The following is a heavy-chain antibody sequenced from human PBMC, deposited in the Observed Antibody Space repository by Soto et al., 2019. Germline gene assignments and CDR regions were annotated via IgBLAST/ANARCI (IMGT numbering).Heavy chain of an antibody. J-gene: IGHJ6*02. CDR1: GGTFSSYA. CDR3: ARVLVSGGSCYRAFHPPPDRCYYYYGMDV. CDR2: IIPIFGTA. V-gene: IGHV1-69*01. Sequence: QVQLVQSGAEVKKPGSSVKVSCKASGGTFSSYAISWVRQAPGQGLEWMGGIIPIFGTANYAQKFQGRVTITADESTSTAYMELSSLRSEDTAVYYCARVLVSGGSCYRAFHPPPDRCYYYYGMDVWGQGTTVTVSS. D-gene: IGHD2-15*01.